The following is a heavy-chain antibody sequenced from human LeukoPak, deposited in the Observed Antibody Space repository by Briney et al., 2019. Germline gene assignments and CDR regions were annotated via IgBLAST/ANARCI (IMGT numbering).Heavy chain of an antibody. J-gene: IGHJ4*02. CDR2: IKSKSDGGTT. D-gene: IGHD4-17*01. Sequence: GGSLRLSCAASGFTFSNAWMSWVRQAPGKGLEWVGRIKSKSDGGTTDYAAHVKGRFTISRHASKDTLYLQMNSLKAEYTAVYYCTTPRHYADIDYWGQGTLVTVSS. CDR3: TTPRHYADIDY. V-gene: IGHV3-15*01. CDR1: GFTFSNAW.